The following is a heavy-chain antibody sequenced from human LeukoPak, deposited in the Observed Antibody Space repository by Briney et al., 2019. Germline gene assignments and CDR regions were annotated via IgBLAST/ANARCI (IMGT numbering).Heavy chain of an antibody. J-gene: IGHJ4*02. CDR3: ARARSGYYSDY. Sequence: PGGSLRLSCAASGFTFSSYSINWVRQAPGKGLEWVSYISSSSSTIYYADSVKGRFTISRDNAKNSLYLQMNNLRDEDTAVYYCARARSGYYSDYWGQGTLVTVSS. V-gene: IGHV3-48*02. CDR1: GFTFSSYS. CDR2: ISSSSSTI.